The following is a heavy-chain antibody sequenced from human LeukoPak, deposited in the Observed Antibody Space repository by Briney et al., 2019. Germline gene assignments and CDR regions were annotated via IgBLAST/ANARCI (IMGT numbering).Heavy chain of an antibody. CDR3: ARDRSTIGMDV. V-gene: IGHV4-59*11. J-gene: IGHJ6*02. Sequence: SETLSLTCTVSGGSITSHYWSWIRQPPGKGLEWIGYMYYSGITNYNPSLKSRVTISVDTSKNQFALKLSSGTAADTAVYYCARDRSTIGMDVWGQGTTVTVSS. CDR1: GGSITSHY. D-gene: IGHD1-1*01. CDR2: MYYSGIT.